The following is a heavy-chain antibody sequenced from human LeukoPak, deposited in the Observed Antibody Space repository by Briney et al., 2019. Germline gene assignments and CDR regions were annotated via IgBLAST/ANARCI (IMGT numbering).Heavy chain of an antibody. D-gene: IGHD2-2*01. V-gene: IGHV3-23*01. CDR3: AKAPDIVVVPAAIS. CDR1: GFTFSTYA. J-gene: IGHJ5*02. CDR2: ISSSGGSP. Sequence: PGGSLRLSCVASGFTFSTYALSWVRQAPGKGLEWVSAISSSGGSPYYADSVNGRFTISRDNSKNTLYLQMNSLRAEDTAVYYCAKAPDIVVVPAAISWGQGTLVTVSS.